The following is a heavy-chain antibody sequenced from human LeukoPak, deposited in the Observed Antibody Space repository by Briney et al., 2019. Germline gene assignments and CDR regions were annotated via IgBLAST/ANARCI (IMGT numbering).Heavy chain of an antibody. D-gene: IGHD6-13*01. Sequence: GGSLRLSCAASGFTFRNYAMSWVRQAPGKGLEWISAISGSGGSTYYADSVKGRFTISRDNSKNTLYLQMNSLRAEDTAVYYCAKDIGSWPPLYFDYWGQGTLVTVSS. V-gene: IGHV3-23*01. CDR1: GFTFRNYA. CDR2: ISGSGGST. CDR3: AKDIGSWPPLYFDY. J-gene: IGHJ4*02.